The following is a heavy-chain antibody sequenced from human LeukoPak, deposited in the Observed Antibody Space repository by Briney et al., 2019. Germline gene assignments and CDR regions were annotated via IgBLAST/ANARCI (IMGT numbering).Heavy chain of an antibody. CDR2: IYPGDSDT. V-gene: IGHV5-51*01. CDR1: GYSFTSYW. Sequence: GESLKISCKGSGYSFTSYWIGWVRQMPGKGLEWMGIIYPGDSDTGYSPSFQGQVTISADKSISTAYLQWSSLKASDTAMYYCARGSDVLLWFGELGTNWFDPWGQGTLVTVSS. CDR3: ARGSDVLLWFGELGTNWFDP. D-gene: IGHD3-10*01. J-gene: IGHJ5*02.